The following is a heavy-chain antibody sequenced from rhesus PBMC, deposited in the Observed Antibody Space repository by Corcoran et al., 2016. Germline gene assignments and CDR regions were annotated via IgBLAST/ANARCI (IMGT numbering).Heavy chain of an antibody. CDR1: GYSFTSYC. CDR2: IDPSDSDT. D-gene: IGHD5-24*01. J-gene: IGHJ4*01. CDR3: AKGEGTAGMGY. Sequence: EVQLVQSGAEVKRPGESLKISCKNSGYSFTSYCSSWVRPMPGKDLGWMGAIDPSDSDTRYSPSFQGQVTISADKSISTAYLQWSSLKASDSATYYCAKGEGTAGMGYWGQGVLVTVSS. V-gene: IGHV5-2*01.